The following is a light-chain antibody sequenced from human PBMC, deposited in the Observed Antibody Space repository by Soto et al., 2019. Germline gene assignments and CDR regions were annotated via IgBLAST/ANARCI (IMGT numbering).Light chain of an antibody. CDR2: EVS. CDR1: SSDVGGYNY. V-gene: IGLV2-8*01. Sequence: QSALTQPPSASGSPGQSVTISCTGTSSDVGGYNYVPWYQQHPGKAPKLMIYEVSKRPSGVPDRFSGSKSGNTASLTVSGLQAEDEADYYCSSYAGSLVVFGGGTKVTVL. CDR3: SSYAGSLVV. J-gene: IGLJ2*01.